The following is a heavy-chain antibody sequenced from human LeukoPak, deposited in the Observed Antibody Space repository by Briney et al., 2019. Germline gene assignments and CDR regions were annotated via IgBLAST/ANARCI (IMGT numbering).Heavy chain of an antibody. D-gene: IGHD2/OR15-2a*01. CDR3: ARDLSQSGEGCDY. CDR2: INPNSGGT. J-gene: IGHJ4*02. CDR1: GYTFTGYY. V-gene: IGHV1-2*02. Sequence: GASVKVSCKASGYTFTGYYMHWVRQAPGQGLEWMGWINPNSGGTNYAQKFQGRVTMTRDTSISTAYMELSRLRSDDTAVYYCARDLSQSGEGCDYWGQGTLVTVSS.